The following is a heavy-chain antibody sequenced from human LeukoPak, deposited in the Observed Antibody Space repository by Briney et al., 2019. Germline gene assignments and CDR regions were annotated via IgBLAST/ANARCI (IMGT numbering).Heavy chain of an antibody. J-gene: IGHJ5*02. CDR1: GSTFSSYG. V-gene: IGHV3-23*01. Sequence: GGSLRLSCAASGSTFSSYGMSWVRQAPGKGLEWVSAISGSGGSTYYADSVKGRFTISRDNSKNTLYLQMNSLRAEDTAVYYCAKDRLGSYCSGGSCKNWFDPWGQGTLVTVSS. D-gene: IGHD2-15*01. CDR2: ISGSGGST. CDR3: AKDRLGSYCSGGSCKNWFDP.